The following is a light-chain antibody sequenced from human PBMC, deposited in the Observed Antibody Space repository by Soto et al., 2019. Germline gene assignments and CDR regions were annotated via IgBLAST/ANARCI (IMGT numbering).Light chain of an antibody. J-gene: IGKJ1*01. CDR3: QQYNNWPPWT. CDR2: DAS. CDR1: QSVSSN. V-gene: IGKV3-15*01. Sequence: EIVMTQSPATLSVSPGERATLSCRASQSVSSNLAWYQQKPGQVPRLLIYDASTRATGIPARFSGSGSGTEFTLTISSLQSEDLAVYYCQQYNNWPPWTFGQGTKVEIK.